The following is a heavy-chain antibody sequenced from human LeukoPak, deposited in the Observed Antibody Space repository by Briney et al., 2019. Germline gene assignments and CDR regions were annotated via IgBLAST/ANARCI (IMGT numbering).Heavy chain of an antibody. Sequence: GGSLRLSCAASGFTFSSYGMHWVRQAPGKGLEWVAFIRYDGSNKYYADSVKGRFTISRDNSKNTLYLQMNSLRAEDTAVYYCAREPVVVITMRYYFDYWGQGTLVTVSS. D-gene: IGHD3-22*01. J-gene: IGHJ4*02. CDR2: IRYDGSNK. V-gene: IGHV3-30*02. CDR1: GFTFSSYG. CDR3: AREPVVVITMRYYFDY.